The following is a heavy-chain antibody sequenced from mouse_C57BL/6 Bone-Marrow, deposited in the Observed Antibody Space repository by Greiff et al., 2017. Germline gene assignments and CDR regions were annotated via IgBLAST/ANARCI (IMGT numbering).Heavy chain of an antibody. Sequence: DVQLQESGGGLVQPGGSMKLSCVASGFTFSNYWMNWVRQSPEKGLEWVAQIRLKSDNYATHYAESVKGRFTISRDDSKSSVYLQMNNLRAEDTGIYYCTTSYYYGSSYWYFDVWGTGTTVTVSS. CDR3: TTSYYYGSSYWYFDV. V-gene: IGHV6-3*01. J-gene: IGHJ1*03. CDR2: IRLKSDNYAT. CDR1: GFTFSNYW. D-gene: IGHD1-1*01.